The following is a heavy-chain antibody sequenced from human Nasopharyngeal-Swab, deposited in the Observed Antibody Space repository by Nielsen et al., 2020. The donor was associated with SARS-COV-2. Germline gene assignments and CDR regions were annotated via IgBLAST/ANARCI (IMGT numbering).Heavy chain of an antibody. D-gene: IGHD2-2*01. CDR1: GFTVSSNY. CDR2: IYSGGST. J-gene: IGHJ4*02. V-gene: IGHV3-53*01. Sequence: GESLKISCAASGFTVSSNYMSWVRQAPGKGLEWVSVIYSGGSTYYADSVKGRFTISRDNSKNTLYFQMNSLRAEDTAVYYCARRVATSWALDYWGQGTLVTVSS. CDR3: ARRVATSWALDY.